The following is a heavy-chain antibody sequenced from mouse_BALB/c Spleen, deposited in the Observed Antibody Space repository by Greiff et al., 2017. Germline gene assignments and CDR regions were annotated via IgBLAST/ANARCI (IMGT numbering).Heavy chain of an antibody. D-gene: IGHD1-1*01. V-gene: IGHV5-17*02. Sequence: EVQVVESGGGLVQPGGSRTLSCAASGFTFSSFGMHWVRQAPEKGLEWVAYISSGSSTIYYADTVKGRFTISRDNRKNTLFLQMTSIRSEDTAMYYCARLAYYGSSYDYWGQGTTITVTS. CDR1: GFTFSSFG. CDR2: ISSGSSTI. CDR3: ARLAYYGSSYDY. J-gene: IGHJ2*01.